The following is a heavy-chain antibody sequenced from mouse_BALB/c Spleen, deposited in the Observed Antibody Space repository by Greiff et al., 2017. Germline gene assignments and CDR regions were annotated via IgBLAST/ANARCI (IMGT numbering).Heavy chain of an antibody. V-gene: IGHV1-80*01. CDR3: APTTASPFAD. CDR2: IYPGDGDT. D-gene: IGHD1-2*01. CDR1: GYAFSSYW. J-gene: IGHJ3*01. Sequence: QVQLKQSGAELVRPGSSVKISCKASGYAFSSYWMNWVKQRPGQGLEWIGQIYPGDGDTNYNGKFKGKATLTADKSSSTAYMQLSSLTSEDSAVYFCAPTTASPFADWGQGTLVTVSA.